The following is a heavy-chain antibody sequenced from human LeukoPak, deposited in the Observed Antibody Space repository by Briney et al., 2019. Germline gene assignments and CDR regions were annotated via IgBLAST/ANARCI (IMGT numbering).Heavy chain of an antibody. D-gene: IGHD3-9*01. Sequence: SETLSLTCTVSGGSISSYYWIWIRQPPGKGLEWIGYIYYSGSTNYNPSLKSRVTISVDTSKNQFSLKLSSVTAADTAVYYCARDQWGILTGSMRYWGQGTLVTVSS. V-gene: IGHV4-59*01. CDR1: GGSISSYY. J-gene: IGHJ4*02. CDR2: IYYSGST. CDR3: ARDQWGILTGSMRY.